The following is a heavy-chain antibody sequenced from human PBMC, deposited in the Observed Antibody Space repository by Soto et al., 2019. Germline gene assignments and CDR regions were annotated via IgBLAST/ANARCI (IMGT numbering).Heavy chain of an antibody. V-gene: IGHV3-43*01. Sequence: EVQLVESGGVVVQPGGSLRLSCAASGFTFDDYTMHWVRQAPGKGLEWVSLIRWDGGSTYYADSVKGRFTISRDNSKNSMYLQKNSLRTEDTALYSCAKGIKVRGVRRSDAGDIWGQGTMVTVSS. D-gene: IGHD3-10*01. CDR1: GFTFDDYT. J-gene: IGHJ3*02. CDR2: IRWDGGST. CDR3: AKGIKVRGVRRSDAGDI.